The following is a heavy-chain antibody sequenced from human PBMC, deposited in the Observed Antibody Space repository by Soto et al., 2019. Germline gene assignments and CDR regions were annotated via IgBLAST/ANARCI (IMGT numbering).Heavy chain of an antibody. V-gene: IGHV3-30*03. CDR3: ARSIGGSNYYAPDY. Sequence: QVQLVESGGGVVQPGGSLRLSCAASGFTFSGYGMHWGRQSPGEGLEWVAILANDGSYQYYADSVTGRFTISRDNSKNTLYLQMDSLRPEDKAVYYCARSIGGSNYYAPDYWGQGTMVTVSS. CDR1: GFTFSGYG. D-gene: IGHD4-4*01. J-gene: IGHJ4*02. CDR2: LANDGSYQ.